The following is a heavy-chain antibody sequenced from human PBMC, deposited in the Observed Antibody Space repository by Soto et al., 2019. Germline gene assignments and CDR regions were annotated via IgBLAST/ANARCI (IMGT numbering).Heavy chain of an antibody. V-gene: IGHV1-69*13. CDR1: GGTFSSYA. CDR3: ATYYYDSSGYFSYFDL. CDR2: IIPIFGTA. Sequence: SVKVSCKASGGTFSSYAISWVRQAPGQGLEWMGGIIPIFGTANYAQKFQGRVTITADESTSTAYMELSSLRSEDTAVYYCATYYYDSSGYFSYFDLWGQGTLVTVSS. J-gene: IGHJ4*02. D-gene: IGHD3-22*01.